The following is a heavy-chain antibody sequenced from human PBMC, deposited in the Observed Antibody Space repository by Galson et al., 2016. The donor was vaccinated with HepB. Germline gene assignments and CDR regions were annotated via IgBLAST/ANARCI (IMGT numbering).Heavy chain of an antibody. V-gene: IGHV1-24*01. CDR3: ATGELRYFDWSGDY. CDR2: FDPEDGGI. CDR1: GYTLTELS. J-gene: IGHJ4*02. D-gene: IGHD3-9*01. Sequence: SVKVSCKVSGYTLTELSMHWVRQAPGKGLEWMGGFDPEDGGIIYAQKFQDRVTMTEDTSTDTAYMELSSLRSDDTAVYYSATGELRYFDWSGDYWGQGTLVTVSS.